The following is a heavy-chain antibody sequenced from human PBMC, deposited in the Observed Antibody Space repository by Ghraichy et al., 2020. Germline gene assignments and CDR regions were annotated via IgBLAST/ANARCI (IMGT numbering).Heavy chain of an antibody. J-gene: IGHJ4*02. Sequence: SGPTLVKPTQTLTLTCALSGFSLSTGGMCVGWIRQPPGKALEWLALIDWDDDKYYNTSLKPRLTISKDTSKNQVDLTMTNVDPVDTATYYCARITAQYGFFTGYKIDHFDLWGPGTLVTVPS. CDR1: GFSLSTGGMC. D-gene: IGHD5-24*01. V-gene: IGHV2-70*01. CDR2: IDWDDDK. CDR3: ARITAQYGFFTGYKIDHFDL.